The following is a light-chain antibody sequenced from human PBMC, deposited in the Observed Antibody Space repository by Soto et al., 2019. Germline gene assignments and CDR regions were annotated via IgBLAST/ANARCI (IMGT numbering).Light chain of an antibody. CDR1: QSISTS. CDR3: KQSDHSPMYT. Sequence: DIQMTQSPSSLSASVGDRVTITCRASQSISTSLNWYQQKPGKAPKLLIYAASTLQSGVPSRFSGSGSGTDFTLTISSLQPEDFATYYCKQSDHSPMYTFGQGTDLEI. V-gene: IGKV1-39*01. J-gene: IGKJ2*01. CDR2: AAS.